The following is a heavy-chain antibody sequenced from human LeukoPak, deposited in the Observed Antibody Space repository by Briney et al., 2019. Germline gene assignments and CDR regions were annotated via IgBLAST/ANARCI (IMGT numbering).Heavy chain of an antibody. D-gene: IGHD2-15*01. V-gene: IGHV4-61*01. J-gene: IGHJ6*02. CDR2: IYYSGST. Sequence: SETLSLTCTVSGGSVSSGSYYWSWIRQPPGKGLEWIGYIYYSGSTNYNPSLKSRVTISVDTSKNQFSLRLSSVTAADTAVYYCVRGLRQGGTYALDVWGQGTTVTVSS. CDR3: VRGLRQGGTYALDV. CDR1: GGSVSSGSYY.